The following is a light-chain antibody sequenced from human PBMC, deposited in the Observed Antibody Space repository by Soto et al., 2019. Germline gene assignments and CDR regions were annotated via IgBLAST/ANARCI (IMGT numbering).Light chain of an antibody. CDR1: ESIDDW. V-gene: IGKV1-5*03. CDR2: RAS. CDR3: QRHKTSYT. Sequence: DIKMTQSPSTLSASVGERVTITCRASESIDDWLAWYQQKPGRAPKLLIFRASTLQNGVPSRFSGSGSGTEFSLTIRSLQLDDCATYFYQRHKTSYTFGQGTKLQIK. J-gene: IGKJ2*01.